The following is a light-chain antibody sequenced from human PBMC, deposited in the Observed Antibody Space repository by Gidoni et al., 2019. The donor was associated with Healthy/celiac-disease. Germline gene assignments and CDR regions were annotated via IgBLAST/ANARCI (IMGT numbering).Light chain of an antibody. CDR3: QQRSNWPLT. V-gene: IGKV3-11*01. J-gene: IGKJ4*01. Sequence: VLTQSPATLSSSPGQRATLSCRARQSVSGYFAWYQQKPGQAPRLLIYGASHRATGIPARFSGSGSGTDFTLTISSLEPEDFAVYYCQQRSNWPLTFGGGTKVEIK. CDR2: GAS. CDR1: QSVSGY.